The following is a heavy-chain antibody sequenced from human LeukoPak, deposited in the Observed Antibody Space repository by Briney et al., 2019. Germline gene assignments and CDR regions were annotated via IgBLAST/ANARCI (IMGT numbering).Heavy chain of an antibody. CDR2: IYYSGST. J-gene: IGHJ3*02. V-gene: IGHV4-39*01. D-gene: IGHD6-13*01. CDR3: ARSIAAAPGVFDI. CDR1: GGSISSSSYY. Sequence: SETLSLTCTVSGGSISSSSYYWGWIRQPSGKGLEWIGSIYYSGSTYYNPSLKSRVTISVDTSKNQFSLKLSSVTAADTAVYYCARSIAAAPGVFDIWGQGTMVTVSS.